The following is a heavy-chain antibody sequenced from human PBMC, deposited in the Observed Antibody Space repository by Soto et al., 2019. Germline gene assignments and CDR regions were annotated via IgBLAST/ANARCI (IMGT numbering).Heavy chain of an antibody. D-gene: IGHD3-22*01. CDR2: ISGTGADI. CDR3: PRARGYYYDNSGYYFDY. V-gene: IGHV3-23*01. Sequence: PGGSLRLSCAASGFTFGASALQWVRQASGKGLEWLSHISGTGADINYADSVKGRFTISRDNSKNTVYLQMNSLRAEDTAVYYCPRARGYYYDNSGYYFDYWGQGTRVTVSS. CDR1: GFTFGASA. J-gene: IGHJ4*02.